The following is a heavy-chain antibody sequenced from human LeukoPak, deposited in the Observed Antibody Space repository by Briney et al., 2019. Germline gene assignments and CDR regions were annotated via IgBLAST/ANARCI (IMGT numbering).Heavy chain of an antibody. CDR1: GGSISSSSYY. J-gene: IGHJ4*02. Sequence: PSETLSLTCTVSGGSISSSSYYWGWIRQPPGKGLEWIGSIYYSGSTYYNPSLKSRVTTSVDPLKNQFSLKLSSVTAADTAVYYCAGGIAAIDALDYWGQGTLVTVSS. V-gene: IGHV4-39*01. CDR3: AGGIAAIDALDY. CDR2: IYYSGST. D-gene: IGHD6-13*01.